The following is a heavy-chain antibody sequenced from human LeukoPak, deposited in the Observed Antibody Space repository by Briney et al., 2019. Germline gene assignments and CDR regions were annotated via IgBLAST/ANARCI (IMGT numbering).Heavy chain of an antibody. CDR2: IIPIFGTA. CDR3: ARAESSGYYYSDLGY. V-gene: IGHV1-69*13. D-gene: IGHD3-22*01. J-gene: IGHJ4*02. CDR1: GGTFSSYA. Sequence: SVKVSCKASGGTFSSYAISWVRQAPGQGLEWMGGIIPIFGTANYAQKFQGRVTITADESTSTVYMELSSLRSEDTAVYYCARAESSGYYYSDLGYWGQGTLVTVSS.